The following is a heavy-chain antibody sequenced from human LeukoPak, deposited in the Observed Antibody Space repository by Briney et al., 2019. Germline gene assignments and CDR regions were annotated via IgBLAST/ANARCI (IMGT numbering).Heavy chain of an antibody. V-gene: IGHV1-2*02. CDR3: ARDKDGKYYDFWSGYLGHMDV. CDR2: INPNSGGT. D-gene: IGHD3-3*01. CDR1: GYTFTGYY. J-gene: IGHJ6*03. Sequence: ASVKVSCKASGYTFTGYYMHWVRQAPGQGLEWMGWINPNSGGTNYAQKFQGRVTMTRDTSISTAYMELSRLRSDDTAVYYCARDKDGKYYDFWSGYLGHMDVWGKGTTVTVSS.